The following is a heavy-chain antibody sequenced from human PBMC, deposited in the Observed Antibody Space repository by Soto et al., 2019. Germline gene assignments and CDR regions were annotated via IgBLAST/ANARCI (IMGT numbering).Heavy chain of an antibody. V-gene: IGHV1-8*01. D-gene: IGHD4-17*01. CDR1: GYTFTSYD. Sequence: ASVKVSCKASGYTFTSYDINWVRQATGQGLEWMGWMNPNSGNTGYAQKFQGRVTMTRNTSISTAYMELSSLRSEDTAVYYCARGYGDYPLYYFDYWGQGTLVTVSS. CDR2: MNPNSGNT. J-gene: IGHJ4*02. CDR3: ARGYGDYPLYYFDY.